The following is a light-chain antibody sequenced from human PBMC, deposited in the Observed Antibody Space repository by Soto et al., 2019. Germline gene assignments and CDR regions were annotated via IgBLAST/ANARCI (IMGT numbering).Light chain of an antibody. CDR3: QQSYSTTWT. CDR2: AAS. CDR1: QSISSY. J-gene: IGKJ1*01. Sequence: IQMTQSPSSLSASLGDRVTITCRASQSISSYLNWYQQKPGKAPKLLIYAASSLQSGVPSRFSGSGSGTDGTLTISSLKTEDGSTYYCQQSYSTTWTFGQGTKVDIK. V-gene: IGKV1-39*01.